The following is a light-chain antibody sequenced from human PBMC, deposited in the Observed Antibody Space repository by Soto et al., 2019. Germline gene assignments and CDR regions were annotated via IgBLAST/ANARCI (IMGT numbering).Light chain of an antibody. V-gene: IGLV2-14*01. CDR1: SSDVGGYNY. CDR3: SSYTSSSTYV. Sequence: QSALAQPASVSGTPGQAITSSGTGTSSDVGGYNYVSWYQQHPGKARKLMIYEVSNRPSGVSNRFSGSKSGNTASLTISGLPAEAEAAYYCSSYTSSSTYVFGTGTKVTVL. J-gene: IGLJ1*01. CDR2: EVS.